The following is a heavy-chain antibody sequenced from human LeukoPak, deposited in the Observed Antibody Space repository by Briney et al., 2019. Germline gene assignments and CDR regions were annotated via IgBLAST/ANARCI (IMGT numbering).Heavy chain of an antibody. D-gene: IGHD3-16*01. Sequence: ASGTLSLTCTVSGGSISSSTYYWGWIRQPPGKGLEWIGSISYSGNIYYNPSLKSRVTISVDTSKNQFSLKLSSVTAADTAVYYCARQRRLELPDYWGQGTLVTVSS. J-gene: IGHJ4*02. CDR2: ISYSGNI. CDR1: GGSISSSTYY. V-gene: IGHV4-39*01. CDR3: ARQRRLELPDY.